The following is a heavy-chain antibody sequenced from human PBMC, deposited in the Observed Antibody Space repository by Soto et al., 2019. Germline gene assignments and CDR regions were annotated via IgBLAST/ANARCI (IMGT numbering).Heavy chain of an antibody. CDR2: INHSGST. V-gene: IGHV4-34*09. CDR3: ARVERGYNYAHSDY. Sequence: SETLSLTCAVYGGSFSGYYWSWIRQSPGKGLEWIGEINHSGSTNYNPSLKSRVTISVDTSKNQFSLMLTSMTAADTAVYYCARVERGYNYAHSDYWGQGTLVTVSS. CDR1: GGSFSGYY. J-gene: IGHJ4*02. D-gene: IGHD5-18*01.